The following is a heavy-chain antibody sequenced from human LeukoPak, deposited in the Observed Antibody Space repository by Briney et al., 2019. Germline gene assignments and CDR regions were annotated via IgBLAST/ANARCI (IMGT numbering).Heavy chain of an antibody. D-gene: IGHD3-9*01. CDR3: ANLHYDILTGYIYYFDY. Sequence: GGSLRLSCAASGFTFSTYGMSWVRQAPGKGLEWVSSISGSGASTYYADSVKGRFTTSRDNSKNTLYLQMNSLRAEDTAVYYCANLHYDILTGYIYYFDYGGQGTLVTVSS. V-gene: IGHV3-23*01. J-gene: IGHJ4*02. CDR2: ISGSGAST. CDR1: GFTFSTYG.